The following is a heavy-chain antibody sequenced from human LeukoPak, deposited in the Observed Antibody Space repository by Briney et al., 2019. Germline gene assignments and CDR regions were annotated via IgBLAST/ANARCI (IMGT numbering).Heavy chain of an antibody. CDR3: AKSLLTTASGTGRAFDI. D-gene: IGHD1-26*01. J-gene: IGHJ3*02. V-gene: IGHV1-58*01. CDR2: IVVGSGNT. CDR1: GFTFTSSA. Sequence: SVKVSCKASGFTFTSSAVQWVRQARGQRLEWIGWIVVGSGNTNYAQKFQERVTITRDMSTSTAYMELNSLRAEDTAEYYCAKSLLTTASGTGRAFDIWGQGTMVTVSS.